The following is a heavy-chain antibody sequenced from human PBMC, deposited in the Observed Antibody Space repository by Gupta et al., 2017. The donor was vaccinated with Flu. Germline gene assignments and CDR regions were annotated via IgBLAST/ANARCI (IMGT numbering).Heavy chain of an antibody. Sequence: QVQLVPSGAEVKKPGSSVKVSCKASGGTFRSYTISWVRQAPGQGLEWMGRIIPSLGIANYAQKFQGRVTITADKSTSTAYMERSSLRSEDTAVYYCAGGYGDYEGSDYWGQGTLVTVSS. D-gene: IGHD4-17*01. CDR2: IIPSLGIA. J-gene: IGHJ4*02. CDR1: GGTFRSYT. CDR3: AGGYGDYEGSDY. V-gene: IGHV1-69*02.